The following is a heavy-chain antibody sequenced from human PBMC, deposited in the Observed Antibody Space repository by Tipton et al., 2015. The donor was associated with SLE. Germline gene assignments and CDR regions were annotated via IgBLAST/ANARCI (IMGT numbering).Heavy chain of an antibody. CDR3: VGDSSDIY. V-gene: IGHV3-74*01. J-gene: IGHJ4*02. D-gene: IGHD3-22*01. Sequence: SLRLSCAASGFTFSRHWMHWVRQTAGEGLVWVSRINTDGSSTGYADSVKGRFTISRDNAKNTVYLQMNSLRVEDTAVYYCVGDSSDIYWGQGTLVTVSS. CDR1: GFTFSRHW. CDR2: INTDGSST.